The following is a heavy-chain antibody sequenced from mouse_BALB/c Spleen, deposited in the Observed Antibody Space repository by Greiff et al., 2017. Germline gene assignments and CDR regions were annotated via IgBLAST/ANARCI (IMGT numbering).Heavy chain of an antibody. D-gene: IGHD2-3*01. J-gene: IGHJ1*01. Sequence: EVKLQESGPGLVKPSQSLSLTCTVTGYSITSDYAWNWIRQFPGNKLEWMGYISYSGSTSYNPSLKSRISITRDTSKNQFFLQLNSVTTEDTATYYCARGGFYEGYFDVWGAGTTVTVSS. CDR1: GYSITSDYA. V-gene: IGHV3-2*02. CDR3: ARGGFYEGYFDV. CDR2: ISYSGST.